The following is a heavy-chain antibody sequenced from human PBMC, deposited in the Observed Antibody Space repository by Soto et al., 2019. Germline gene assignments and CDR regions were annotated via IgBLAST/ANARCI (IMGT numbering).Heavy chain of an antibody. CDR3: ARDRVDCSGANCWSSVEDT. CDR2: IDPSGGGT. D-gene: IGHD2-15*01. Sequence: QVQLVQSGAEVKKPGASVKVSCKASGYTFTIYYMHWVRQAPGQGLEWMGIIDPSGGGTSYAQKFPGRLTMTRDTSKSTVYMELSSLRSEDTAVYYCARDRVDCSGANCWSSVEDTWGQGTLVTVSS. V-gene: IGHV1-46*01. CDR1: GYTFTIYY. J-gene: IGHJ5*02.